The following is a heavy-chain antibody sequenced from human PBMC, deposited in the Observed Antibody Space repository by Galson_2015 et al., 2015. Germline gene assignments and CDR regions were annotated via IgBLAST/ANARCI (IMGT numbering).Heavy chain of an antibody. Sequence: SVKVSCKASGYTFTAYGISWVRQAPGQGLEWLGWISDNNANTNYAQNFQGRVTVTKDTSTNTAYMELRSLRSDDTAVYYCARDPYGWPYFFDFWGQGTLVTVPS. V-gene: IGHV1-18*01. CDR3: ARDPYGWPYFFDF. CDR2: ISDNNANT. D-gene: IGHD4-17*01. J-gene: IGHJ4*02. CDR1: GYTFTAYG.